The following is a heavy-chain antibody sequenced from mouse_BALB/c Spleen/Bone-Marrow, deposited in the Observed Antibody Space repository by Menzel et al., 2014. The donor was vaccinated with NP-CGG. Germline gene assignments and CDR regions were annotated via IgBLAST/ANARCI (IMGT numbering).Heavy chain of an antibody. Sequence: VQLVESGPELVKPGASVKISCEASGYSFTSYYIHWVKQRPGQGLEWIGWIFPGSGNIKYNEKFKGEATLTADTSSSTAYMSLSSLTSEDSAVYFCARRGNWGYAMDYWGQGTSVTVSS. D-gene: IGHD2-1*01. J-gene: IGHJ4*01. CDR2: IFPGSGNI. V-gene: IGHV1-66*01. CDR3: ARRGNWGYAMDY. CDR1: GYSFTSYY.